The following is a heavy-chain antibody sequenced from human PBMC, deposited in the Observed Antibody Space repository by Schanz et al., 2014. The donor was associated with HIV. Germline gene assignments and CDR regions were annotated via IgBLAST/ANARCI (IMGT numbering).Heavy chain of an antibody. CDR1: GYTFTDYY. V-gene: IGHV1-69*01. J-gene: IGHJ4*02. D-gene: IGHD5-12*01. CDR3: ASDPPQNGYNSLDY. CDR2: IVPIFGTP. Sequence: QVQLVQSGAELKKPGASVKVSCKASGYTFTDYYIHWVRQAPGQGLEWMGGIVPIFGTPNYAQNFQGRVTITADESASTAYMELSGLTSGDTAVYYCASDPPQNGYNSLDYWGQGTLVTVSS.